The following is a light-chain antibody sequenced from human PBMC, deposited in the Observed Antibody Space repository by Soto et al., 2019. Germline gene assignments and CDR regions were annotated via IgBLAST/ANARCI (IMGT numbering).Light chain of an antibody. V-gene: IGKV3-11*01. CDR2: EAS. CDR3: QQRRNWPPT. Sequence: EIVLTQSPGTLSLSPGERATLSCRASQSVNNFLAWYQQRPGQAPRLLMYEASNRATGGPARFSGSGSGTDFTLTISSLEPEDFAIYYCQQRRNWPPTFGQGTKVDIK. CDR1: QSVNNF. J-gene: IGKJ1*01.